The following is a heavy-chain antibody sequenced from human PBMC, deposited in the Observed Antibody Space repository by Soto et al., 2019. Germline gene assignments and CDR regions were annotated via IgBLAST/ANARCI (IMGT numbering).Heavy chain of an antibody. V-gene: IGHV1-69*13. D-gene: IGHD3-3*01. CDR1: GGTFSRYA. CDR3: ASGDYDFWSGPGGGMDV. Sequence: SVKVCCKASGGTFSRYAISWVRQAPGRGLEWMGGIIPIFGTANYAQKFQGRVTITADESTSTAYMELSSLRSEDTAVYYCASGDYDFWSGPGGGMDVWGQGTTVTVSS. CDR2: IIPIFGTA. J-gene: IGHJ6*02.